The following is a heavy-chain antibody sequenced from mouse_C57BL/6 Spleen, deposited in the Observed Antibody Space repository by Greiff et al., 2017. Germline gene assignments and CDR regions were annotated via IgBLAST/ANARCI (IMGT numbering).Heavy chain of an antibody. CDR3: ARDYDYDERYFDV. J-gene: IGHJ1*03. D-gene: IGHD2-4*01. CDR1: GYTFTSYW. V-gene: IGHV1-52*01. CDR2: IDPSDSET. Sequence: QVQLQQPGAELVRPGSSVKLSCKASGYTFTSYWMHWVKQRPIQGLEWIGNIDPSDSETHYNQKFKDKATLTVDKSSSTAYMQLSRLTSEDSAVYYCARDYDYDERYFDVWGTGTTVTVSS.